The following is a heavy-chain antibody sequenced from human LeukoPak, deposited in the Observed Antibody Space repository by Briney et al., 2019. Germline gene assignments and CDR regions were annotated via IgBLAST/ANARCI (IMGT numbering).Heavy chain of an antibody. CDR1: GFTFSSYW. CDR3: AREGTAMVSVYYYYYMDV. J-gene: IGHJ6*03. D-gene: IGHD5-18*01. V-gene: IGHV3-74*01. CDR2: INSDGSST. Sequence: PGGSLRLSCAASGFTFSSYWMHWVRQAPGKGLVWVSRINSDGSSTSYAGSVKGRFTISRDNAKDTLYLQMNSLRTEDTAVYYCAREGTAMVSVYYYYYMDVWGKGTTVTVSS.